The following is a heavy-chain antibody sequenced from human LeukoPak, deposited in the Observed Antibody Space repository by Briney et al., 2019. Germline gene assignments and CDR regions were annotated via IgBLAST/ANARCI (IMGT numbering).Heavy chain of an antibody. V-gene: IGHV3-53*01. Sequence: PGGSLRLSCTVSGFTVSSNSMSWVRQAPGKGLEWVSFIYSDNTHYSDSVKGRFTISRDNSKNTLYLQMNSLRAEDTAVYYCAKHTDYYGSGSYFDYWGQGTLVTVSS. J-gene: IGHJ4*02. CDR2: IYSDNT. D-gene: IGHD3-10*01. CDR3: AKHTDYYGSGSYFDY. CDR1: GFTVSSNS.